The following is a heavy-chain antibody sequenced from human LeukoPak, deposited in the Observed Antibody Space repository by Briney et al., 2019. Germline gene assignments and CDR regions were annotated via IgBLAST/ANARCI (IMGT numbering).Heavy chain of an antibody. CDR3: PVGQKYDFWSGYPDGFDI. J-gene: IGHJ3*02. D-gene: IGHD3-3*01. CDR2: IYTSGST. Sequence: SETLSLTCTVSGGSISSGSYYWSWIGQPAGKGLEWIGRIYTSGSTNYNPSLKSRVTISVDTSKNQFSLKLSSVTAADTAVYYCPVGQKYDFWSGYPDGFDIWGQGTMVTVSS. CDR1: GGSISSGSYY. V-gene: IGHV4-61*02.